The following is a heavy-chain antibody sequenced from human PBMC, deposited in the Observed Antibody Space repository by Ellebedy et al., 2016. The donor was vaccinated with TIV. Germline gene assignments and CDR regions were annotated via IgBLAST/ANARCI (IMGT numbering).Heavy chain of an antibody. CDR3: ARTSFVKGVSF. V-gene: IGHV4-34*01. Sequence: SETLSLTXGIDIPSVTGYYWTWIRQAPGKGLEWLGKIHHSGRTNYKSSLQSRVTISLHTSTKHFSLNLTSLTAADTAIYYCARTSFVKGVSFWGQGVLVTVSS. CDR2: IHHSGRT. J-gene: IGHJ4*02. CDR1: IPSVTGYY. D-gene: IGHD3-10*01.